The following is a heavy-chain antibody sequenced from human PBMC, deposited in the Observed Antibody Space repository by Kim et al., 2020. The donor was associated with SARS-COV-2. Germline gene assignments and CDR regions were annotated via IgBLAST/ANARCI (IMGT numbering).Heavy chain of an antibody. J-gene: IGHJ6*03. CDR1: GGSISSYY. D-gene: IGHD3-3*01. CDR2: IYYSGST. V-gene: IGHV4-59*01. Sequence: SETLSLTCTVSGGSISSYYWSWIRQPPGKGLEWIGYIYYSGSTNYNPSLKSRVTISVDTSKNQFSLKLSSVTAAYTAVYYCARGGDFWSGSTDRNYYYYYYMDVWGKGTTVTVSS. CDR3: ARGGDFWSGSTDRNYYYYYYMDV.